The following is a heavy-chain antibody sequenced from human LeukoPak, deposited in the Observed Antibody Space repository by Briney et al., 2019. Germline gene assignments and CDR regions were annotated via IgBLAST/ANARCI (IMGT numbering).Heavy chain of an antibody. CDR1: GFTFSSYW. CDR3: ARVPVLVTYYYDSSGYYFDY. J-gene: IGHJ4*02. CDR2: IKQDGSEK. D-gene: IGHD3-22*01. Sequence: GGSLRLSCAASGFTFSSYWMSWVRQAPGKGLEWVANIKQDGSEKYYVDSEKGRFTISRDNAKNSLYLQMNSLRAEDTAVYYCARVPVLVTYYYDSSGYYFDYWGQGTLVTVSS. V-gene: IGHV3-7*01.